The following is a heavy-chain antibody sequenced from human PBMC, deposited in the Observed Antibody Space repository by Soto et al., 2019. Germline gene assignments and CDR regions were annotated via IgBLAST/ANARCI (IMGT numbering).Heavy chain of an antibody. V-gene: IGHV4-39*01. J-gene: IGHJ4*02. Sequence: SETLSLTCTVSGGYISSSSYYWGWIRQPPGKGLEWIGSIYYSGSTYYNPSLKSRVTISVDTSKNQFSLKLSSVTAADTAVYYCARRALIVVVPAAYYFDYWGQGTLVTVSS. D-gene: IGHD2-2*01. CDR1: GGYISSSSYY. CDR2: IYYSGST. CDR3: ARRALIVVVPAAYYFDY.